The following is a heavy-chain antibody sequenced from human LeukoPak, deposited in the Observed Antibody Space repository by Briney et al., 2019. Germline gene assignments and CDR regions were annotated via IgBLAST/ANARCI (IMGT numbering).Heavy chain of an antibody. Sequence: GGSLRLSCAASGFTFSDYYMSWIRQAPGKGLEWVSYISSSSSYTNYADSVKGRFTISRDNAKNSLYLQMNSLRAEDTAVCYCARTGSGIQLWFPEVDYWGQGTLVTVSS. CDR3: ARTGSGIQLWFPEVDY. J-gene: IGHJ4*02. D-gene: IGHD5-18*01. CDR2: ISSSSSYT. V-gene: IGHV3-11*06. CDR1: GFTFSDYY.